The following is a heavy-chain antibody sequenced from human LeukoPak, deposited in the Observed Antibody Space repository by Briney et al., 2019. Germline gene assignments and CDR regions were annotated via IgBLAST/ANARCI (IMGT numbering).Heavy chain of an antibody. J-gene: IGHJ4*02. CDR3: ARGQTGYSSSWFQPYYYFDY. CDR1: GFTFSSYS. V-gene: IGHV3-21*01. Sequence: GGSLRLSCAASGFTFSSYSMNWVRQAPGKGLEWVSSISSSSSYIYYADSVKGRFTISRDNAKNSLYLQMNSLRAEDTAVYYCARGQTGYSSSWFQPYYYFDYWGQGTLVTVSS. D-gene: IGHD6-13*01. CDR2: ISSSSSYI.